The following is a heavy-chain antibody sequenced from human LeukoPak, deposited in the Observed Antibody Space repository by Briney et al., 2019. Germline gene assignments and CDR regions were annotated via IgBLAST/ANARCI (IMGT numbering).Heavy chain of an antibody. CDR1: GFTFSNSA. Sequence: GGSLRLSCAASGFTFSNSAMNWVRQVPGKGLEWVSSIDYDSSHIYYAASVRGRFTISRDNARNSVYLQMNSLRVKDTAVYYCARDPLRYLRVDHYDYWGQGTLVAVSS. CDR2: IDYDSSHI. D-gene: IGHD3-9*01. V-gene: IGHV3-21*01. J-gene: IGHJ4*02. CDR3: ARDPLRYLRVDHYDY.